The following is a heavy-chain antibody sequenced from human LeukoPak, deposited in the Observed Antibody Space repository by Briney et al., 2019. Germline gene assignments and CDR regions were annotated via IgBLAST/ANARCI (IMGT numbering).Heavy chain of an antibody. J-gene: IGHJ4*02. V-gene: IGHV3-33*01. CDR1: GFTFSSYG. D-gene: IGHD2-2*01. CDR2: IWYDGSNK. CDR3: ARGGVPAAYIDY. Sequence: GGPLRLSCAASGFTFSSYGMHWVRQAPGKGLEWVAVIWYDGSNKYYADSVKGRFTISRDNSKNTLYLQMNSLRAEDTAVYYCARGGVPAAYIDYWGQGTLVTVSS.